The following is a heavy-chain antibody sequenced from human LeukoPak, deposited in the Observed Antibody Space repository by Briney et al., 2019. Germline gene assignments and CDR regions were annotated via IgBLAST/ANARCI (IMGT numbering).Heavy chain of an antibody. J-gene: IGHJ4*02. D-gene: IGHD3-22*01. CDR1: GGSISSGGYY. Sequence: PSQTLSLTCTVSGGSISSGGYYWSWIRQHPGKGLEWIGYIYYSGSTYYNPSLNSRVTISVDTSKNRFSLKLSSVTAADTAVYYCAREAQPTYYYDSSGYSFDYWGQGTLVTVSS. CDR2: IYYSGST. V-gene: IGHV4-31*03. CDR3: AREAQPTYYYDSSGYSFDY.